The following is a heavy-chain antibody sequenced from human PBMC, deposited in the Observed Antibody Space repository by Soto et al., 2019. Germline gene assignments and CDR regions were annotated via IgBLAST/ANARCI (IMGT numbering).Heavy chain of an antibody. CDR1: GFTFSSYG. V-gene: IGHV3-30*18. Sequence: GGSLRLSCAASGFTFSSYGMHWVRQAPGKGLEWVAVISYDGSNKFYADSVKGRFTISRDNSKNTLYLQMNSLRAEDTAVYYCAKAPHSYGLVSFDYWGEGALVTVSS. CDR3: AKAPHSYGLVSFDY. J-gene: IGHJ4*02. CDR2: ISYDGSNK. D-gene: IGHD5-18*01.